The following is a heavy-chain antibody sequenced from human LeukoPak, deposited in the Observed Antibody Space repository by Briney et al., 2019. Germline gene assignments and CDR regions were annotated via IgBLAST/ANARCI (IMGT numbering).Heavy chain of an antibody. V-gene: IGHV3-66*01. J-gene: IGHJ4*02. D-gene: IGHD2-21*01. Sequence: GGSLRLSCAASEFSVGSNYMTWVRQAPGKGLEWVSLIYSGGSTYYADSVKGRFTISRDNSKNTLYLQMNSLRAEDAAVYFCAKAPVTSCRGAYCYPFDSWGQGTLVTVSS. CDR3: AKAPVTSCRGAYCYPFDS. CDR1: EFSVGSNY. CDR2: IYSGGST.